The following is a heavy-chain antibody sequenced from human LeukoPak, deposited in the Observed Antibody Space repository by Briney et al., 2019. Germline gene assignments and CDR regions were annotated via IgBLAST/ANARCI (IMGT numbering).Heavy chain of an antibody. J-gene: IGHJ5*02. CDR2: TYYRSKWYT. CDR3: ARGWGGNIDQ. D-gene: IGHD3-16*01. Sequence: SQTLSLTCAISGDSVSSNSAAWNWIRQSPSRGLEWLGRTYYRSKWYTYYAVPVKGRITINSDTSKNQFSLQLNSVTPEDTAVYYCARGWGGNIDQWGQGTLVTVSS. CDR1: GDSVSSNSAA. V-gene: IGHV6-1*01.